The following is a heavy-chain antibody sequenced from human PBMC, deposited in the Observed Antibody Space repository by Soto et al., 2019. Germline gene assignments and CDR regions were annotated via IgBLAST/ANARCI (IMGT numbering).Heavy chain of an antibody. CDR2: ISWDGGST. CDR3: AMLDLYCSGGSCYPDYFDY. CDR1: GFTFDDYT. J-gene: IGHJ4*02. Sequence: GGSLRLSCAASGFTFDDYTMHWVRQAPGKGLEWVSLISWDGGSTYYADSVKGRFTISRDNAKNSLYLQMNSLRAEDTAVYYCAMLDLYCSGGSCYPDYFDYWGQGTLVTVSS. V-gene: IGHV3-43*01. D-gene: IGHD2-15*01.